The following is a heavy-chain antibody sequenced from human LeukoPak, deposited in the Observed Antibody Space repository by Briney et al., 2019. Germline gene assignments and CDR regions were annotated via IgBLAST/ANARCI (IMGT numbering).Heavy chain of an antibody. D-gene: IGHD3-22*01. CDR2: IRSSGDST. V-gene: IGHV3-23*01. CDR3: ARDPYYYDSSGYFDY. CDR1: GFTFSNYG. Sequence: GGSLRLSCAASGFTFSNYGMSWVRQAPGKGLEWVSSIRSSGDSTYYADSVKGRFTISRDNSKNTLYLQMNSLRAEDTAVYYCARDPYYYDSSGYFDYWGQGTLVTVSS. J-gene: IGHJ4*02.